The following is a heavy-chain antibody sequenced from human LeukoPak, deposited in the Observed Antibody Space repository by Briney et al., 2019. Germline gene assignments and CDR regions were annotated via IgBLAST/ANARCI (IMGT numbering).Heavy chain of an antibody. CDR2: INPNSGGT. V-gene: IGHV1-2*02. CDR1: GYTFTGYY. CDR3: ARGETYYDFPFDP. D-gene: IGHD3-3*01. Sequence: GASVKVSCKASGYTFTGYYMHWVRQAPGQGLEWMGWINPNSGGTNYAQKFQGRVTMTRDTSISTAYMELSRLRSDDTAVYYCARGETYYDFPFDPWGRGTLVTVSS. J-gene: IGHJ5*02.